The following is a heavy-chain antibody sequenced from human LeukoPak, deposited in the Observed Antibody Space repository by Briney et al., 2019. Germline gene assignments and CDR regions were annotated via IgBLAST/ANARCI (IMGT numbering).Heavy chain of an antibody. D-gene: IGHD2-21*02. J-gene: IGHJ4*02. V-gene: IGHV3-11*01. Sequence: GGSLRLSCAASGFIFSDHYMGWLRQAPGKGVEGVAYINSDSTTLYYADSVKGRFTVSRDNAKNSLYLHMNSLGVDDTAVYYCVILPGLIDHWGQGALVTVSS. CDR3: VILPGLIDH. CDR2: INSDSTTL. CDR1: GFIFSDHY.